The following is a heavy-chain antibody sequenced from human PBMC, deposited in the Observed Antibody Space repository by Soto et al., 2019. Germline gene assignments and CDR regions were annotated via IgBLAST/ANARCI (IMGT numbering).Heavy chain of an antibody. CDR1: GGSFSGYY. J-gene: IGHJ3*02. Sequence: SETLSLTCAVYGGSFSGYYWSWIRQPPGKGLEWIGEINHSGSTNYNPSLKSRVTISVDTSKNQSSLKLSSVTAADTAVYYCARGRVICSGGSCYLGAFDIWGQGTMVTVSS. CDR3: ARGRVICSGGSCYLGAFDI. D-gene: IGHD2-15*01. V-gene: IGHV4-34*01. CDR2: INHSGST.